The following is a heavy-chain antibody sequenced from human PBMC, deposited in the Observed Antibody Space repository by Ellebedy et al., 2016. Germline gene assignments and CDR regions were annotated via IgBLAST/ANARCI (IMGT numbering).Heavy chain of an antibody. V-gene: IGHV4-39*01. Sequence: SETLSLXXTVSGGSISSSDYYWGWIRQPPGKGLEWIGSIYYSGSTYYNPSLKSRVTISVDTSKNQFSLKLTSVTAADTAVYYCARRASDGGWFYYMDVWGKGTTVTVSS. CDR2: IYYSGST. J-gene: IGHJ6*03. CDR3: ARRASDGGWFYYMDV. D-gene: IGHD2-15*01. CDR1: GGSISSSDYY.